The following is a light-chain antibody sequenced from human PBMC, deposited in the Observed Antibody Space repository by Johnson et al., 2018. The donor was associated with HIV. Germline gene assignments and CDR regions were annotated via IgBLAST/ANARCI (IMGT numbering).Light chain of an antibody. Sequence: QSVLTQPPSVSAAPGKKVTISCSGSSSNIGNNYVSWYQQLPGTAPKLLIYDNNKRPSGIPDRFSGSKSGTSATLGITGLQTGDEADYYCETWDSSLSVLYVFGTGTKVTVL. CDR2: DNN. J-gene: IGLJ1*01. CDR3: ETWDSSLSVLYV. V-gene: IGLV1-51*01. CDR1: SSNIGNNY.